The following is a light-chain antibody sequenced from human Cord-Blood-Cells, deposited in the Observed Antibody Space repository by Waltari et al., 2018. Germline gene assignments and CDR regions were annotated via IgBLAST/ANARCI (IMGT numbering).Light chain of an antibody. CDR1: SSDDGVYNC. CDR2: DVS. CDR3: SSYTSSSTLV. J-gene: IGLJ3*02. Sequence: QSALTPPASVSGSPGQSITISCTVTSSDDGVYNCVSWYQQHPGKAPKRMIYDVSKRPSGVSNRFSGSKSGNTASLTISGLQAEDEADYYCSSYTSSSTLVFGGGTKLTVL. V-gene: IGLV2-14*01.